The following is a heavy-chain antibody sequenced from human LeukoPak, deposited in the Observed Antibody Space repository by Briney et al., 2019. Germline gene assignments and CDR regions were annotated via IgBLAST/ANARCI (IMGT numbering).Heavy chain of an antibody. J-gene: IGHJ4*02. CDR3: AKERTAAGPAPFDY. CDR2: ISYDGSNK. V-gene: IGHV3-30*18. Sequence: GGSLRLSCEASGFTFSSKWMSWVRQAPGKGLEWVAVISYDGSNKYYADSVKGRFTISRDNSKNTLYLQMNSLRAEDTAVYYCAKERTAAGPAPFDYWGQGTLVTVSS. D-gene: IGHD6-13*01. CDR1: GFTFSSKW.